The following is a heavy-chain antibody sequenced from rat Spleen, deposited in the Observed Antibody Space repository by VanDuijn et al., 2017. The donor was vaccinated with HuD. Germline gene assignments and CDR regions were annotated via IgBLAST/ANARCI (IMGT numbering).Heavy chain of an antibody. CDR2: ISTGGST. CDR3: TAHGNRVSRFAY. Sequence: EVHLVESGGGLVQPGRSLKLSCAASGFTFSSFPMAWVRQAPTKGLEWVASISTGGSTYYRDSVKGRFTISRDNAKSTLYLQMDSLRSEDTATYYCTAHGNRVSRFAYWGQGTLVTVSS. V-gene: IGHV5-46*01. D-gene: IGHD1-4*01. CDR1: GFTFSSFP. J-gene: IGHJ3*01.